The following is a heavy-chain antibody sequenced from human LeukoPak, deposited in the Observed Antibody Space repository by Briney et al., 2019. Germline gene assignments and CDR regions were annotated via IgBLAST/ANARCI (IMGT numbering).Heavy chain of an antibody. CDR2: VRNDGSNE. D-gene: IGHD5-12*01. V-gene: IGHV3-30*02. CDR3: AKESDSGYHSEGPKN. CDR1: GFVLSDYG. J-gene: IGHJ4*02. Sequence: PGGSLRLSCAASGFVLSDYGMHWVHQAPGKGLEWVAFVRNDGSNEYYVGSVKGRFTISRDKSKNTLYLQMNSLRAEDTAVYSCAKESDSGYHSEGPKNWGLGTLVTVSS.